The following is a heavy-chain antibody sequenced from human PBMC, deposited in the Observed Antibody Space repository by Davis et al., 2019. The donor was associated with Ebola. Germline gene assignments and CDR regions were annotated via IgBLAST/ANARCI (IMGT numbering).Heavy chain of an antibody. J-gene: IGHJ4*02. CDR2: IKKDGSEK. V-gene: IGHV3-7*01. Sequence: PGGSLRLSCAASGFTFSNFWMNWVRQAPGKGLEWVANIKKDGSEKHYVDSVKGRFTISRDNAKNSLYLQMNSLRAEDTAVYYCARDLGSGFDFDFWGQGTLVTVSS. CDR1: GFTFSNFW. CDR3: ARDLGSGFDFDF. D-gene: IGHD3-10*01.